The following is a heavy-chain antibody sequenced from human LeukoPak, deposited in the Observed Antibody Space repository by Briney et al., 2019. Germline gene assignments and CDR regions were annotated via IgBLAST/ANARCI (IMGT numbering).Heavy chain of an antibody. CDR3: ARALTDYSQLPSDAFDI. Sequence: ASVKVSCKASGYTFTSYAMNWARQAPGQGLEWMGWINTNTGNPTYAQGFTGRFVFSLDTSVSTAYLQISSLKAEDTAVYYCARALTDYSQLPSDAFDIWGQGIMVTVSS. CDR1: GYTFTSYA. J-gene: IGHJ3*02. CDR2: INTNTGNP. D-gene: IGHD1-1*01. V-gene: IGHV7-4-1*02.